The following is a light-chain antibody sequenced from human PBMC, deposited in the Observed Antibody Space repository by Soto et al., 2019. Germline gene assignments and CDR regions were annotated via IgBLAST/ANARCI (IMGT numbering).Light chain of an antibody. CDR1: SSDVGGYNY. CDR2: DVS. Sequence: QSVLTQPASVSGSPGQSITISCTGTSSDVGGYNYVSWYQQHPGKAPKLMIYDVSNRPSRVSNRFSGSKSGNTASLTISGLQAEDEADYYCSSYTSSSPLNVFGTGTKVTVL. V-gene: IGLV2-14*01. J-gene: IGLJ1*01. CDR3: SSYTSSSPLNV.